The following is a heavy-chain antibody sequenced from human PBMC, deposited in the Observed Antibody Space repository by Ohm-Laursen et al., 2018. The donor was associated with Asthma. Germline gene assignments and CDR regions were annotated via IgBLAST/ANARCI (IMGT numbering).Heavy chain of an antibody. CDR3: ARRDFSGGDPSAAFDI. CDR2: ITSDGSWT. J-gene: IGHJ3*02. D-gene: IGHD2-21*02. V-gene: IGHV3-30*03. Sequence: SLRLSCTASGFTFSSYGMHWVRQAPGKGLEWVSIITSDGSWTSYADFVKGRFTISRDNSKNTLYMQMNSLRAEDTAVYYCARRDFSGGDPSAAFDIWGQGTMVTVSS. CDR1: GFTFSSYG.